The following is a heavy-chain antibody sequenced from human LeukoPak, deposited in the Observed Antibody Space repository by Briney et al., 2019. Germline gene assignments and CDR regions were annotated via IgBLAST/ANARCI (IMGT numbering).Heavy chain of an antibody. CDR1: GFTFSSYA. CDR3: AKGVGSGSTFFDY. Sequence: GGSLRLSCAASGFTFSSYAMSWVRQAPGKGLEWVSAISGSGGSTYYADSVKGRFTISRDNSKNTLYLQMNSLRAEDTAAYYCAKGVGSGSTFFDYWGQGTLVTVSS. J-gene: IGHJ4*02. D-gene: IGHD3-10*01. V-gene: IGHV3-23*01. CDR2: ISGSGGST.